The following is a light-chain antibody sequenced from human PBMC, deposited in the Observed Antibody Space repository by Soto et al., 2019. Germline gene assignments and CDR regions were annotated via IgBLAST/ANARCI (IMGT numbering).Light chain of an antibody. J-gene: IGLJ2*01. CDR2: DVR. CDR3: SSYTSSSTLVV. V-gene: IGLV2-14*01. CDR1: SSDVGGYNY. Sequence: QSALTQPASVSGSPGQSITISCTGTSSDVGGYNYVSWYQQHPGKAPKLMIYDVRNRPSGVSNRFSGSKSGNTASLTISGLQAEDEADSYCSSYTSSSTLVVFGGGTKLTVL.